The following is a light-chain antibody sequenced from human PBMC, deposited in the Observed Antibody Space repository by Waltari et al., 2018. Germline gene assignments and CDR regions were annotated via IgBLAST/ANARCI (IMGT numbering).Light chain of an antibody. CDR1: SGHSSNV. Sequence: QLVLTQSPSASASLGASVKITCTLSSGHSSNVVAWHQQQPEKGPRYLMKVNSDGSHSKGDGIPDRFSGSSPGAERYLTISSLQSDDEADYYCQTWGTGIWVFGGGTRLTVL. CDR2: VNSDGSH. V-gene: IGLV4-69*01. J-gene: IGLJ3*02. CDR3: QTWGTGIWV.